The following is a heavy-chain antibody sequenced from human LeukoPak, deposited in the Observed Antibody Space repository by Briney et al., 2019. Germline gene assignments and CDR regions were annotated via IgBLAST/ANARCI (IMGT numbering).Heavy chain of an antibody. CDR2: IYYSGST. V-gene: IGHV4-59*08. CDR3: ARITDRTIFGEIMHGFDI. J-gene: IGHJ3*02. CDR1: GGSISSYY. Sequence: PSETLSLTCTVSGGSISSYYRSWIRQPPGKGLEWIGYIYYSGSTNYNPSLKSRVTISVDTSKNQFSLKLSSVTAADTAVYYCARITDRTIFGEIMHGFDIWGQGTPVTVSS. D-gene: IGHD3-3*01.